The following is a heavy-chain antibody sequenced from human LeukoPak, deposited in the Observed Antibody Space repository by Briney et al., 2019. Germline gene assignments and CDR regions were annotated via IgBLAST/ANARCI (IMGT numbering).Heavy chain of an antibody. Sequence: PGGSLRLSCVASGFIFGRYWMHWVRQAPGKGPVWVSRVNSDGSHTTYADSVKGRFTISRDNVKNTVYLQINSLRAEVTAVYYCARVAHGYVDSGPDYWGQGTPVTVSS. V-gene: IGHV3-74*01. CDR3: ARVAHGYVDSGPDY. J-gene: IGHJ4*02. CDR1: GFIFGRYW. CDR2: VNSDGSHT. D-gene: IGHD4-17*01.